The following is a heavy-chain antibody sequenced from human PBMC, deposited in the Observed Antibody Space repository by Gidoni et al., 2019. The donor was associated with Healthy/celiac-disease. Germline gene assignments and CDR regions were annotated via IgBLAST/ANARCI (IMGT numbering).Heavy chain of an antibody. Sequence: QVQLVQSGAEVNKHGASVKVSCKASGYTLTSHYMHWVRQAPGQGLEWMGIINPSGDSTSYAQRFQGRVAMTRGTSTSTVYMELSSLRSEDTAVYYCARESYGGAFDIWGQGTMVTVSS. V-gene: IGHV1-46*01. J-gene: IGHJ3*02. CDR2: INPSGDST. CDR1: GYTLTSHY. D-gene: IGHD1-26*01. CDR3: ARESYGGAFDI.